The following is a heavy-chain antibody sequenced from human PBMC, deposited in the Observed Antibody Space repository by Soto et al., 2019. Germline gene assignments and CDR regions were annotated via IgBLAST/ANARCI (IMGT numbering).Heavy chain of an antibody. CDR3: AKAVRITMIVVVTAYYYYGMAV. Sequence: EVQLLESGGGLVQPGGSLRLSCAASGFTFSSYAMSWVRQAPGKGLEWVSAISGSGGSTYYADSVKGRFTISRDNSKNTLYLQMNSLRAEDTAVYYCAKAVRITMIVVVTAYYYYGMAVWGQGTTVTVSS. J-gene: IGHJ6*02. CDR2: ISGSGGST. V-gene: IGHV3-23*01. CDR1: GFTFSSYA. D-gene: IGHD3-22*01.